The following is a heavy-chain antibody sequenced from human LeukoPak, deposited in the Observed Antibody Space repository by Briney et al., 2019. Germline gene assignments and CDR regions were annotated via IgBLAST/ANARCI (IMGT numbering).Heavy chain of an antibody. CDR1: GFTSSNYW. Sequence: PGGSLRLSCAASGFTSSNYWMTWVRQAPGKGLKWVGHINQDVSEEHYMDSAKARFTISRDNAKNSRSLQMNSLRAEDTAVYYCVRDGGVSGYDLLDYWGQGTLVTVSS. V-gene: IGHV3-7*01. J-gene: IGHJ4*02. CDR2: INQDVSEE. D-gene: IGHD5-12*01. CDR3: VRDGGVSGYDLLDY.